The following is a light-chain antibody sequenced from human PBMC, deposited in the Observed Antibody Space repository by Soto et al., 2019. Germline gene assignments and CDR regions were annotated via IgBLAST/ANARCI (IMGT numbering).Light chain of an antibody. Sequence: QSALTQPASVSGSPGQSITISCTGTSSDVGGYNYVSWYQQHPGRAPKLMIYDVSNWPSGTSNRFSGSKSGNTASLTISGLQAEDEADYYCSSYTSSDTHVIFGGGTKVTVL. CDR3: SSYTSSDTHVI. J-gene: IGLJ2*01. V-gene: IGLV2-14*03. CDR1: SSDVGGYNY. CDR2: DVS.